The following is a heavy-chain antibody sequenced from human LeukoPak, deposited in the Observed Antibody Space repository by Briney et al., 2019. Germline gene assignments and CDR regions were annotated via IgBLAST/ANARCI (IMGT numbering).Heavy chain of an antibody. CDR1: GFSFSIYF. J-gene: IGHJ4*02. Sequence: GGSLRLSCAASGFSFSIYFMNWVRQAPGKGLEWVSSISRTSEYIHYADSVRGRFAISRDNAKDSVYLQMNSLRAEDTAVYFCAGGGDFDYWGQGILVTVSA. V-gene: IGHV3-21*01. D-gene: IGHD3-16*01. CDR2: ISRTSEYI. CDR3: AGGGDFDY.